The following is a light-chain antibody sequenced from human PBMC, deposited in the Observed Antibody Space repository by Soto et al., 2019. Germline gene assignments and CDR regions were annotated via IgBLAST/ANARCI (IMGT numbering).Light chain of an antibody. Sequence: EIVLTQSPGTLSLSPGERATLSCRASQSVSSSYLAWYQQKPGQAPRLLIYGASSRATGIPDRFIGSGSGTDFTLTISRLEPEDFAVYYCQQYGSPWTFGQGTKLEIK. CDR1: QSVSSSY. CDR3: QQYGSPWT. CDR2: GAS. J-gene: IGKJ2*02. V-gene: IGKV3-20*01.